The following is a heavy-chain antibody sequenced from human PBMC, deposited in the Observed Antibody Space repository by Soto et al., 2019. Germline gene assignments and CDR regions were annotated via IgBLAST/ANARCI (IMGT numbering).Heavy chain of an antibody. CDR1: GFTFSSYA. CDR2: ISGSGGST. V-gene: IGHV3-23*01. D-gene: IGHD1-26*01. J-gene: IGHJ2*01. CDR3: AKDLIVGPDSGWYFDL. Sequence: EVQLLESGGGLVQPGGSLRLSCAASGFTFSSYAMSWVRQAPGKGLEWVSAISGSGGSTYYADSVKGRFTISRDNSKNTLYLQMTGLRAEDRAVYYCAKDLIVGPDSGWYFDLWGRGTLVTVSS.